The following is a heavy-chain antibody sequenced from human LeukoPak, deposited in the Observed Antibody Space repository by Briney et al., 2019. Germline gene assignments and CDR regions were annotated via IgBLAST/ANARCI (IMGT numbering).Heavy chain of an antibody. CDR1: GYSFTNYA. CDR2: ITVGNGNT. CDR3: ARDLKQFGGWLDY. V-gene: IGHV1-3*01. J-gene: IGHJ4*02. D-gene: IGHD6-19*01. Sequence: ASVKVSCKASGYSFTNYAIHWVCQAPGQRLEWMGLITVGNGNTKYLQKFQDRVTITRDTSANTVYMELSSLRSEDTAVYYCARDLKQFGGWLDYWGQGALVTVSS.